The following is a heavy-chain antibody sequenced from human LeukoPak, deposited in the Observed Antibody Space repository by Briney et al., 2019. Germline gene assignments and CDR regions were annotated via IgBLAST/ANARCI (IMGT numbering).Heavy chain of an antibody. CDR3: ARDQRGYSYY. CDR1: GDSLSGYY. CDR2: VSHTGST. D-gene: IGHD5-18*01. Sequence: SETLSLTCGVYGDSLSGYYWSWIRQPPGKGLEWLGEVSHTGSTNDNPSLKSRVTISIDTSKNQFSLNLSSVTAADTAVYYCARDQRGYSYYWGQGTLVTVSS. V-gene: IGHV4-34*01. J-gene: IGHJ4*02.